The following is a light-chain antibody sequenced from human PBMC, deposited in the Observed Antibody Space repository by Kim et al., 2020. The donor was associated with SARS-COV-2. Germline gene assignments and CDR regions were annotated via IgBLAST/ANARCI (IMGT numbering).Light chain of an antibody. CDR1: QDIANS. V-gene: IGKV1-27*01. Sequence: ASVGDRVIITCRASQDIANSLAWYQQKPGKVPQVLIYAASTLQSGVPSRFSGSGSGTEFTLTIGSLQTEDVATYYCQKYNSAQWTFGPGTKVDIK. J-gene: IGKJ1*01. CDR2: AAS. CDR3: QKYNSAQWT.